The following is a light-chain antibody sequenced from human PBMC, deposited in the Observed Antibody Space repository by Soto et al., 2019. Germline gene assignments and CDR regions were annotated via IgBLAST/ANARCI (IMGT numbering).Light chain of an antibody. CDR2: GAS. CDR3: QQYNNWWT. CDR1: QSVRSN. Sequence: EVVMTQSPATLSVSPGERVTLSCRASQSVRSNLAWYQQKPGQAPGLLIYGASTRATGVPARFSGSGSGTEFTLTISSLQSEDFAVYYCQQYNNWWTFGQGTKVDIK. J-gene: IGKJ1*01. V-gene: IGKV3-15*01.